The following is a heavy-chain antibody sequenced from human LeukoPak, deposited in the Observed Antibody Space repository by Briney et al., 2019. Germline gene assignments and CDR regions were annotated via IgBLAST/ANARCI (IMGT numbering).Heavy chain of an antibody. CDR3: ARTGYSSSWYEGPPDY. CDR2: INPNSGGT. J-gene: IGHJ4*02. V-gene: IGHV1-2*02. Sequence: ASVKVSCKASGYTFTGYYMHWVRQAPGQGLEWMGWINPNSGGTNYAQKFQGRVTMTRDTSISTAYMELSRLRSDDTAVYYCARTGYSSSWYEGPPDYWGQGTLVTVSS. D-gene: IGHD6-13*01. CDR1: GYTFTGYY.